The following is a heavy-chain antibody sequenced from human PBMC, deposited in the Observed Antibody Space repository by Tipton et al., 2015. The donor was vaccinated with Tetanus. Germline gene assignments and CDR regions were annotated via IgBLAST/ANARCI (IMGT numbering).Heavy chain of an antibody. CDR2: VYYNGNT. V-gene: IGHV4-59*01. Sequence: LRLSCTVSGGSISGSYWNWIRQPPGKGLEWIGYVYYNGNTHYNPALKSRVTISVDTSKNQFSLKLSSVTAADTAICYCAREVPAAVHFDSWGQGTLVTVSS. D-gene: IGHD2-2*01. CDR1: GGSISGSY. CDR3: AREVPAAVHFDS. J-gene: IGHJ4*02.